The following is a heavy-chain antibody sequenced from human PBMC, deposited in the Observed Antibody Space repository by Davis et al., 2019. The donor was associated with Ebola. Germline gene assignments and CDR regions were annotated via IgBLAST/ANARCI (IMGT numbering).Heavy chain of an antibody. D-gene: IGHD6-19*01. CDR1: GGTFSSYA. CDR2: IIPIFGTA. Sequence: SVKVSCKASGGTFSSYAISWVRQAPGQGLEWMGGIIPIFGTANYAQKFQGRVTITADESTSTAYMELSSLRSEDTAVYYCARDRVGYSSGWSFDYWGQGTLVTVSS. J-gene: IGHJ4*02. V-gene: IGHV1-69*13. CDR3: ARDRVGYSSGWSFDY.